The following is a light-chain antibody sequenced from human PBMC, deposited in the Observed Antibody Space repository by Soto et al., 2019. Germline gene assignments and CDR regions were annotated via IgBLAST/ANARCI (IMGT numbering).Light chain of an antibody. CDR2: AAS. CDR1: QAIRND. J-gene: IGKJ1*01. CDR3: QHYNSYSEA. V-gene: IGKV1-17*01. Sequence: DIKMTHSPSSLSASVGDRITITCRASQAIRNDLAWFQQTPGKAPKSMIYAASSLQSGVPSRFSGSGSGTDCTLTISSLQPEDFATYYCQHYNSYSEALGQGTKVDIK.